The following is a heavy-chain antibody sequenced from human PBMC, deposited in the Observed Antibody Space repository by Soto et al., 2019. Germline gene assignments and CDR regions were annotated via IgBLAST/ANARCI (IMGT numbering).Heavy chain of an antibody. CDR1: RFTFSNYA. Sequence: GGSLRLSCSASRFTFSNYAMHWVRQAPGKGLEYVSAISSNGGSTYYADSVKGRFTISRDNSQNTLYLQMSSLRAEDTAVYYCVKDSRLATVIPWFFDSWGQGILVTVSS. CDR3: VKDSRLATVIPWFFDS. D-gene: IGHD4-17*01. CDR2: ISSNGGST. J-gene: IGHJ4*02. V-gene: IGHV3-64D*08.